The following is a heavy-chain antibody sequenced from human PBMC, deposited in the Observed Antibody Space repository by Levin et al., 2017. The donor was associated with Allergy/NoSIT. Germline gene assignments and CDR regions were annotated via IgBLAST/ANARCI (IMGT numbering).Heavy chain of an antibody. D-gene: IGHD6-13*01. CDR3: ARVDKQQLPNLDY. CDR2: IYYSGST. Sequence: KTSETLSLTCTVSGGSISSGGYYWSWIRQHPGKGLEWIGYIYYSGSTYYNPSLKSRVTISVDTSKNQFPLKLSSVTAADTAVYYCARVDKQQLPNLDYWGQGTLVTVSS. CDR1: GGSISSGGYY. V-gene: IGHV4-31*03. J-gene: IGHJ4*02.